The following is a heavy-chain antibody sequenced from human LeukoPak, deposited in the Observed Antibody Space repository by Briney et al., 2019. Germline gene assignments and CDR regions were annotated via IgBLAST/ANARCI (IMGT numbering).Heavy chain of an antibody. V-gene: IGHV7-4-1*02. CDR1: GYTFTSYA. J-gene: IGHJ5*02. CDR3: ARLIAAAATNWFDP. Sequence: ASVKVSCKASGYTFTSYAMNWVRQAPGQGLEWMGWINTNTGNPAYAQGFTGRFVFSLDTSVSTAYLQISSPKAEDTAVYYCARLIAAAATNWFDPWGQGTLVTVSS. D-gene: IGHD6-13*01. CDR2: INTNTGNP.